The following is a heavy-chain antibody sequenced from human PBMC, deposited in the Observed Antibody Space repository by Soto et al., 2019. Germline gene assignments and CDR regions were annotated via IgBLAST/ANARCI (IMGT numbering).Heavy chain of an antibody. CDR3: ARQVATPISNRPIYDYYYGMDV. J-gene: IGHJ6*02. Sequence: GESLKISSKGSGYSFTSYWISWVRQMPGKGLEWMGRIDPSDSYTNYSPSFQGHVTISADKSISTAYLQWSSLKASDTAMYYCARQVATPISNRPIYDYYYGMDVWGQGTTVTVSS. CDR2: IDPSDSYT. D-gene: IGHD4-4*01. V-gene: IGHV5-10-1*01. CDR1: GYSFTSYW.